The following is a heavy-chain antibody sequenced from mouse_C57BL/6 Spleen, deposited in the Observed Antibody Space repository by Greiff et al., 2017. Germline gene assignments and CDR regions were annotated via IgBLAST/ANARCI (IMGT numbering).Heavy chain of an antibody. J-gene: IGHJ2*01. CDR3: ARPVYESYYLDY. Sequence: EVHLVESGGGLVKPGGSLKLSCAASGFTFSSYTMSWVRQTPGKRLEWVATISGGGGNTYYPDSVKGRFTISRDNAKNTLYLQMSSLRSEDTALYYCARPVYESYYLDYWGQGTTLTVSS. CDR2: ISGGGGNT. D-gene: IGHD1-1*01. V-gene: IGHV5-9*01. CDR1: GFTFSSYT.